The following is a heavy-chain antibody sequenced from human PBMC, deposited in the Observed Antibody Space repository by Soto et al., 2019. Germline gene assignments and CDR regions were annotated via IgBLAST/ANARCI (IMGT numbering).Heavy chain of an antibody. CDR3: ASGARYSGRIFSY. D-gene: IGHD1-26*01. J-gene: IGHJ4*01. Sequence: SQTLSLTCAITVDSVSSNSAGWSWVRRSPSRGLEWLGRTYYRSKWYYEYAVSVRGRITINPDTSKNKYSLQLNSVTAEDTAVYFWASGARYSGRIFSYWGRGTLVTVSS. CDR2: TYYRSKWYY. V-gene: IGHV6-1*01. CDR1: VDSVSSNSAG.